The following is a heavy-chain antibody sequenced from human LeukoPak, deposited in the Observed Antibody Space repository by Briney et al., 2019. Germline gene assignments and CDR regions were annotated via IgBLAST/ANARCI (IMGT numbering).Heavy chain of an antibody. CDR2: ISWDGGST. V-gene: IGHV3-43*01. CDR1: GFTFDDYT. J-gene: IGHJ4*02. CDR3: AKGGYDFWSGNDY. Sequence: PGGSLRLSCAASGFTFDDYTMHWVRQAPGKGLEWVSLISWDGGSTYYADSVKGRFTISRDNSKNSLYLQMNSLRTEATALYYCAKGGYDFWSGNDYWGQGTLVTVSS. D-gene: IGHD3-3*01.